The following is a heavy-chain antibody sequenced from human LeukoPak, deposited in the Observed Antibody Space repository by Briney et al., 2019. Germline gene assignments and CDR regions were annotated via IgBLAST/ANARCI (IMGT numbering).Heavy chain of an antibody. Sequence: GGSLRLSCAASGFTFSSYAMSWVRQARGKGLEWVSAISGSGGSTYYADSVKGRFTISRDNSKNTLYLQMNSLRAEDTAVYYCAKVKARSSGYFDYWGQGTLVTVSS. CDR3: AKVKARSSGYFDY. CDR2: ISGSGGST. CDR1: GFTFSSYA. J-gene: IGHJ4*02. D-gene: IGHD6-19*01. V-gene: IGHV3-23*01.